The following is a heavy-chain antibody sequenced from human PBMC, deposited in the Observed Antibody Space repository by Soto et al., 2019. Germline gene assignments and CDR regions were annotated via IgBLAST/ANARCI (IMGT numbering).Heavy chain of an antibody. Sequence: QVQLVESGGDVVQPGRSLRLSCAASGFTFSSYGMHWVRQAPGKGLEWVAVITNDGCSDSYAHSVKGRFTISRDNSKNTLYLQMNSLRAEDTAVYYCVRDDDQEANALDYWGQGTLVTVSS. J-gene: IGHJ4*02. D-gene: IGHD2-2*01. CDR2: ITNDGCSD. V-gene: IGHV3-33*01. CDR1: GFTFSSYG. CDR3: VRDDDQEANALDY.